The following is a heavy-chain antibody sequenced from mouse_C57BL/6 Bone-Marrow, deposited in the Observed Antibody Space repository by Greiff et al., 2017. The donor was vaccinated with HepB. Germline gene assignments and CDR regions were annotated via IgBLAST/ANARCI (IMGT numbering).Heavy chain of an antibody. V-gene: IGHV1-82*01. Sequence: QVQLQQSGPELVKPGASVKISCKASGYAFSSSWMNWVKQRPGKGLEWIGRIYPGDGDTKYNGKFKGKATLTADKSSSTAYMQLSSLTSEDSAVYFCAREDYDYAMDYGGQGTSVTVSS. CDR2: IYPGDGDT. D-gene: IGHD2-4*01. J-gene: IGHJ4*01. CDR1: GYAFSSSW. CDR3: AREDYDYAMDY.